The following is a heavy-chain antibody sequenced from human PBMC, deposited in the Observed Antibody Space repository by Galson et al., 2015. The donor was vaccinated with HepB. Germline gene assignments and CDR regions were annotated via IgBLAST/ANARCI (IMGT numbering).Heavy chain of an antibody. CDR3: ARGGMATINPMGY. CDR1: GFTFSDYY. D-gene: IGHD5-24*01. CDR2: ISSSSSYT. J-gene: IGHJ4*02. V-gene: IGHV3-11*05. Sequence: SLRLSCAASGFTFSDYYMSWIRQAPGKGLEWVSYISSSSSYTNYADSVKGRFTISRDNAKNSLYLQMNSLRAEDTAVYYCARGGMATINPMGYWGQGTLVTVSS.